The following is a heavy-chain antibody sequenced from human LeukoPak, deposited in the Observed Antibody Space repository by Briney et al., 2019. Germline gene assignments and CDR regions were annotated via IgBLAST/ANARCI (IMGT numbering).Heavy chain of an antibody. CDR3: ARGDCSSTICYSPMDV. Sequence: SETLSLTCTVSGGSISSSSYYWGWIRQPPGKGLEWIGSIYYSGSTYYNPSLKSRVTISVDTSQNQFSLKVNSVTAADTAVYYCARGDCSSTICYSPMDVWGKGTTVTVSS. CDR2: IYYSGST. D-gene: IGHD2-2*01. J-gene: IGHJ6*03. V-gene: IGHV4-39*07. CDR1: GGSISSSSYY.